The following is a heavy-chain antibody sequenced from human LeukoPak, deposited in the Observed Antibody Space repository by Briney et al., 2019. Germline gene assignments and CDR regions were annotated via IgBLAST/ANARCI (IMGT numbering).Heavy chain of an antibody. J-gene: IGHJ4*02. V-gene: IGHV3-21*01. D-gene: IGHD3-16*01. CDR2: ISSSSSYI. CDR3: ARDYDGVLGY. CDR1: GFTFSTYA. Sequence: GGSLRLSCAASGFTFSTYAMNWVRQAPGKGLEWVSSISSSSSYIYYADSVKGRFTISRDNAKNSLYLQMNSLRAEDTAAYYCARDYDGVLGYWGQGTLVTVSS.